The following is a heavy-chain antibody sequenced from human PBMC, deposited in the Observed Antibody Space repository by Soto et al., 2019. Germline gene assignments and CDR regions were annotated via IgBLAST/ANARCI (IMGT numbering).Heavy chain of an antibody. CDR2: IIPIFGTA. D-gene: IGHD3-22*01. Sequence: AASGKVSCKASGGTFSSYAISWVRQAPGQGLEWMGGIIPIFGTANYAQKFQGRVTITADESTSTAYMELSSLRSEDTAVYYCASYDSSGYPTFDYWGQGTLVTVSS. V-gene: IGHV1-69*13. J-gene: IGHJ4*02. CDR1: GGTFSSYA. CDR3: ASYDSSGYPTFDY.